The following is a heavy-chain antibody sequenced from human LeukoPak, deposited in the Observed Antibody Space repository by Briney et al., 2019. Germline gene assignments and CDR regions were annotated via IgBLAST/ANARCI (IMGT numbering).Heavy chain of an antibody. CDR2: IYTSGST. Sequence: SETLSLTCTVSGGSISSYYWSWIRQPAGKGLEWIGRIYTSGSTNYNPSLKSRVTMSVDTSKNQFSLKLSSVTAAETAVYYCARVQFYCSGGSCYGNYFDYWGQGTLVTVSS. D-gene: IGHD2-15*01. CDR1: GGSISSYY. J-gene: IGHJ4*02. V-gene: IGHV4-4*07. CDR3: ARVQFYCSGGSCYGNYFDY.